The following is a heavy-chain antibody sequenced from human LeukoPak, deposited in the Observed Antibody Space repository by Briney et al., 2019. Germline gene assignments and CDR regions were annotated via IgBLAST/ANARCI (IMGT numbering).Heavy chain of an antibody. J-gene: IGHJ1*01. D-gene: IGHD3/OR15-3a*01. Sequence: GGSLRLSCAASGFTFSSYAMSWVRQAPGKGLEWVSSISDNGGSTYSADSVKGRFTISRDNSKNTLYLQMNSLRAEDTAVYYCAREFGLITSHWGQGTLVTVPS. CDR3: AREFGLITSH. CDR2: ISDNGGST. V-gene: IGHV3-23*01. CDR1: GFTFSSYA.